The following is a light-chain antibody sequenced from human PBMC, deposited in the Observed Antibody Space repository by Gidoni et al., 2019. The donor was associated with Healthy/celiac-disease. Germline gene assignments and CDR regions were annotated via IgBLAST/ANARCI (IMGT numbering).Light chain of an antibody. CDR2: DAS. J-gene: IGKJ1*01. Sequence: EIVFTQSPATLSLSPGERATLSCRASQSVRSDLAWYQQKPGQAPRLLIYDASNRATGIPARFSGSGSGTDFTLTISSLEPEDFAVYYCQQRSNWPWTFGQGTKVEIK. CDR1: QSVRSD. V-gene: IGKV3-11*01. CDR3: QQRSNWPWT.